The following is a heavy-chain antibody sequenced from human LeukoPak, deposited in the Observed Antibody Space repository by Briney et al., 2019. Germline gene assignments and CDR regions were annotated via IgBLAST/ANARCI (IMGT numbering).Heavy chain of an antibody. CDR2: ISAYNGNT. J-gene: IGHJ3*02. CDR1: GYTFTSYG. V-gene: IGHV1-18*01. CDR3: ASLYVGATPVSPFDI. D-gene: IGHD1-26*01. Sequence: GASVKVSCKASGYTFTSYGISWVRQAPGQGLEWMGWISAYNGNTNYAQKFQGRVTMTRDTSISTAYMELSRLRSDDTAVYYCASLYVGATPVSPFDIWGQGTMVTVSS.